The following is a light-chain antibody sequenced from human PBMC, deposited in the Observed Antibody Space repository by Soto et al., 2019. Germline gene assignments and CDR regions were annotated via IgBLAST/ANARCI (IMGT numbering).Light chain of an antibody. CDR1: QSISSW. CDR3: QQYNSYSEA. V-gene: IGKV1-5*01. CDR2: DAS. J-gene: IGKJ1*01. Sequence: DIQMTQSPSTLSASVGDRVTITCRARQSISSWLAWYQQKPGKAPKLLIYDASILESGVPSRFSGSGSGTEFTLTISSLQPDDFAAYYCQQYNSYSEAFGQGTKVDIK.